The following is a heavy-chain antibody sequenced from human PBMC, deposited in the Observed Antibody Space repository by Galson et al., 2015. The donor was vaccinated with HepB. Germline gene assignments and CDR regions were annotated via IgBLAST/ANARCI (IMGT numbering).Heavy chain of an antibody. V-gene: IGHV3-21*01. J-gene: IGHJ6*02. CDR2: ISSSGAYI. CDR3: ARVGCRGGTCASREKLYFAMDV. CDR1: GFSFSGYS. D-gene: IGHD2-15*01. Sequence: SLRLSCAASGFSFSGYSMNWVRQAPGKGLEWVSSISSSGAYINYADSVRGRFTISRDNARDSLYLETNSLRVEDTAVYYCARVGCRGGTCASREKLYFAMDVWGQGTTVTVS.